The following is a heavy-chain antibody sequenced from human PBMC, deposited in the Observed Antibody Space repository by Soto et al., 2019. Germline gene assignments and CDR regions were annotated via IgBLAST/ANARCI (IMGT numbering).Heavy chain of an antibody. Sequence: QVQLQESGPGLVKPSQTLSLTCTVSGGSISSGGYFWSWIRQPPGKGLEWIGNIFYSGTTYYNPSPKGRVTIAVDTSKNQFSLTLSSVTAADTAVYFCARGVLYWGQGTLVTVSS. D-gene: IGHD1-1*01. J-gene: IGHJ4*02. V-gene: IGHV4-31*03. CDR2: IFYSGTT. CDR1: GGSISSGGYF. CDR3: ARGVLY.